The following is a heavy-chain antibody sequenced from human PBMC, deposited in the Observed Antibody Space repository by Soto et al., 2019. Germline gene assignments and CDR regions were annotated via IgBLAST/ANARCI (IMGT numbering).Heavy chain of an antibody. CDR1: GGTFSSYA. CDR3: AKRRSGWYYFDY. Sequence: SVKVSCKASGGTFSSYAISWVRQAPGQGLEWMGGIIPIFGTANYAQKFQGRVTITADESTSTAYMELSSLRSEDTAVYYCAKRRSGWYYFDYWGQGTLVTVSS. CDR2: IIPIFGTA. J-gene: IGHJ4*02. D-gene: IGHD6-19*01. V-gene: IGHV1-69*13.